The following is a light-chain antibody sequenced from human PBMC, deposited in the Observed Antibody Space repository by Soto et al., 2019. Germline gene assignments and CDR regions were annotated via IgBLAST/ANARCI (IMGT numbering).Light chain of an antibody. CDR3: SSYTGSGTLVV. J-gene: IGLJ2*01. V-gene: IGLV2-14*01. CDR2: DVT. Sequence: QSALTQPASVSGSPGQSITISCTGSSSEAGGYNYVSWYQQHAGKAPKLMIYDVTYRPSQVSDRFSGSKSGNTASLTISGLQAEDEADYYSSSYTGSGTLVVFGGGTKVTVL. CDR1: SSEAGGYNY.